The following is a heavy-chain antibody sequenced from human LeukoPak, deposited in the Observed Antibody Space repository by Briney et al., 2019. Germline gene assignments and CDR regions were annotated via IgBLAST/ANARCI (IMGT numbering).Heavy chain of an antibody. V-gene: IGHV3-66*01. D-gene: IGHD1-26*01. CDR1: GFTFSSYE. CDR3: TREREPWGMDV. J-gene: IGHJ6*02. CDR2: IYRDGQT. Sequence: GGSLRLSCAASGFTFSSYEVSWVRQAPGKGLEWVSLIYRDGQTYYADSVRGRFTISRDNSKNTVFLQMNNVRVDDTGVYYCTREREPWGMDVWGQGTTVIVSS.